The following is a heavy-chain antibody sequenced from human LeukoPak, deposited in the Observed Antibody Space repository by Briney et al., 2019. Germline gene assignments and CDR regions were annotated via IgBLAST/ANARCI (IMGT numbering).Heavy chain of an antibody. J-gene: IGHJ2*01. CDR3: ARHTFGGVIVPYWYFDL. D-gene: IGHD3-16*02. CDR1: GGSISSYY. CDR2: IYYSGST. V-gene: IGHV4-59*08. Sequence: SETLSLTCTVSGGSISSYYWSWIRQPPGKGLEWIGHIYYSGSTNYNPSLKSRVTISVDTSKNQFSLKLSSVTAADTDVYYCARHTFGGVIVPYWYFDLWGRGTLVTVSS.